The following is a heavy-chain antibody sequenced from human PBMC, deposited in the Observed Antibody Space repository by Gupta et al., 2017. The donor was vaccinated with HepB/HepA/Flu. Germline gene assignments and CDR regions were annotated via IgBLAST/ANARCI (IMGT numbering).Heavy chain of an antibody. J-gene: IGHJ4*02. V-gene: IGHV3-30*18. Sequence: QIQLDESGGGVVQPGRSLILSCAASGCPFNGYAMHWVRQAPGKGLEWVAVISYDGNNIYYAETVKGRFTISRDNSKNTMNLQMNSLTPEDTAVYYCAKSLKFCTSVSCYRPLEYWGQGALVTVSS. CDR2: ISYDGNNI. CDR1: GCPFNGYA. CDR3: AKSLKFCTSVSCYRPLEY. D-gene: IGHD2-15*01.